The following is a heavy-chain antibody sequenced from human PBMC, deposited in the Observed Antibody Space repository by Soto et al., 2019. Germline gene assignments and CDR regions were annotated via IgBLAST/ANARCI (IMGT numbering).Heavy chain of an antibody. CDR1: GYTFSDSA. CDR2: IRSKTDGGTT. D-gene: IGHD5-18*01. J-gene: IGHJ4*02. V-gene: IGHV3-15*01. CDR3: TTPRGYTAMGVDY. Sequence: EVQLVESGGGLVQPGGSLKLSCAASGYTFSDSAMHWVRQASGKGLEWVGRIRSKTDGGTTDYAAPVKGRFTISRDDSKNTLYLQMNSLKTEDTAVYYCTTPRGYTAMGVDYWGQGTLVTVSS.